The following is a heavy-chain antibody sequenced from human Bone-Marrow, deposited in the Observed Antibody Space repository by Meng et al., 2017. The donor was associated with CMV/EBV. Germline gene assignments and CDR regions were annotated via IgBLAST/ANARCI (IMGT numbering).Heavy chain of an antibody. J-gene: IGHJ5*02. CDR3: AKDARGATATRRVTNWFDP. Sequence: ASVKVSCKASGYTFTSYDINWVRQATGQGLEWMGWMNPNSGNTGYAQKFQGRVTMTRNTSISTAYMELSSLRSEDTAVYYCAKDARGATATRRVTNWFDPWGQGTLVTVSS. D-gene: IGHD1-26*01. CDR1: GYTFTSYD. V-gene: IGHV1-8*01. CDR2: MNPNSGNT.